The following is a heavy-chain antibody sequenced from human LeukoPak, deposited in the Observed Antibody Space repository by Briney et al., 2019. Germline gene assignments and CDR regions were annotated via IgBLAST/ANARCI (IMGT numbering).Heavy chain of an antibody. D-gene: IGHD1-26*01. Sequence: ASVKVSCKASGYTFTNYGVSWVRQAPGQGLEWMGWISVYNGNTNYAQKLQGRVTMTTDTSTTTAYMELSSLRSEDTAVYYCARANPYSRWVYDFWGQGTLVTVSS. CDR2: ISVYNGNT. J-gene: IGHJ4*02. CDR1: GYTFTNYG. CDR3: ARANPYSRWVYDF. V-gene: IGHV1-18*04.